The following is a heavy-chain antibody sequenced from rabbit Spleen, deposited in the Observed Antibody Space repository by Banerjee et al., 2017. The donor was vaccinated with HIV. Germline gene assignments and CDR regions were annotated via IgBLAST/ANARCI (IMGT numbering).Heavy chain of an antibody. CDR1: GFSFSSSHW. Sequence: QEQLEESGGDLVKPEGSLTLTCAASGFSFSSSHWICWVRQAPGKGLEWIACIYAGSSGNTYYASWAKGRFTISKTSSTTVTLQMTSLTGADTATYFCARDDPSSSGYSFNLWGPGTLVTVS. CDR3: ARDDPSSSGYSFNL. D-gene: IGHD1-1*01. J-gene: IGHJ4*01. CDR2: IYAGSSGNT. V-gene: IGHV1S45*01.